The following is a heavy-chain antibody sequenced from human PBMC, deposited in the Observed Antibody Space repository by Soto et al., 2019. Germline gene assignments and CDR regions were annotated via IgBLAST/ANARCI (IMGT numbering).Heavy chain of an antibody. J-gene: IGHJ3*02. D-gene: IGHD6-19*01. CDR3: ARGPPYGWLENDAFDI. Sequence: KTPGESLKISCKGSGYSFTSYWIGWVRQMPGKGLEWMGIIYPGDSDTRYSPSFQGQVTISADKSISTAYLQWSSLKASDTAMYYCARGPPYGWLENDAFDIWGQGTMVTVSS. V-gene: IGHV5-51*01. CDR1: GYSFTSYW. CDR2: IYPGDSDT.